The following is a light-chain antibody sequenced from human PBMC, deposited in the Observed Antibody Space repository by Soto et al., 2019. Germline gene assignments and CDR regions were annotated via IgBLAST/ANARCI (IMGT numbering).Light chain of an antibody. Sequence: EIVLTQSPGTLSLSPGKRATLSCRASQSFRSNYLAWYQQRPGQAPRLLIYGVSSRASGIPDRFSGSVSGTDFTLTISRLEPEDSAVYYCQQYDRIPGFTFGGGTKVEI. CDR2: GVS. CDR1: QSFRSNY. CDR3: QQYDRIPGFT. V-gene: IGKV3-20*01. J-gene: IGKJ4*01.